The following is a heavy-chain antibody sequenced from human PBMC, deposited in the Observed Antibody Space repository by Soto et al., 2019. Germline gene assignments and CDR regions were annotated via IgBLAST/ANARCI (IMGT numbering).Heavy chain of an antibody. CDR1: GFTLRSHR. Sequence: GGSLRLSCAASGFTLRSHRIHWVRQDPGKGLVWVSYINGDGSDTKYADSVKGRFTISRDDAKNTVYLQMNSLRAEDTALYYCARDQHYGMDAWGQGTTVTVSS. CDR3: ARDQHYGMDA. V-gene: IGHV3-74*01. J-gene: IGHJ6*02. CDR2: INGDGSDT.